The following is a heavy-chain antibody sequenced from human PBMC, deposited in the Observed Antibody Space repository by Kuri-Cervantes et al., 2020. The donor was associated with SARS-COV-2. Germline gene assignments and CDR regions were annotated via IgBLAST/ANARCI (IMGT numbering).Heavy chain of an antibody. CDR1: GVPVTGGTYS. D-gene: IGHD5-24*01. CDR3: GKVSWLQLWRRYSDS. CDR2: LDTSGST. Sequence: SETLSLTCAVSGVPVTGGTYSWAWIRQPAGKGLEWIGHLDTSGSTTYNPSLRGRVTISLDPPNNQVSLSLISTTAADTAVYYCGKVSWLQLWRRYSDSWGQGTLVTVSS. J-gene: IGHJ4*02. V-gene: IGHV4-61*09.